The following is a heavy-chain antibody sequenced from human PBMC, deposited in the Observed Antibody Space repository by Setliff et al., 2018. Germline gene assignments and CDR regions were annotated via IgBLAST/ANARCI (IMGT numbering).Heavy chain of an antibody. CDR2: ISYDGINK. V-gene: IGHV3-30*01. CDR3: AGDKPLQHNYNFWSGYCPY. Sequence: GGSLSLSCAASGITFSSYAMHWVRQAPGKGLEWVAVISYDGINKYYADSVKGRFTISRDNSKNTLYLQMNSLRPEDTAVYYCAGDKPLQHNYNFWSGYCPYWGQGTLVTVLL. CDR1: GITFSSYA. J-gene: IGHJ4*02. D-gene: IGHD3-3*01.